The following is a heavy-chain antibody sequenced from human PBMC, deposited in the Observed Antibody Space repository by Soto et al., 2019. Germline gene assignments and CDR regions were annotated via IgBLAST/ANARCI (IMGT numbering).Heavy chain of an antibody. J-gene: IGHJ4*01. D-gene: IGHD3-3*01. Sequence: SETLSLTCSVSGGSFSSGGYYWSWIRQHPGKGLEWVGYISYSGSASYNPSLKSRISISVDTSKNQFFLELSSVTAADTAVYYCARGVYDFLGGQYRGGFYYFDYWGHGTLVTVSS. CDR1: GGSFSSGGYY. V-gene: IGHV4-31*03. CDR2: ISYSGSA. CDR3: ARGVYDFLGGQYRGGFYYFDY.